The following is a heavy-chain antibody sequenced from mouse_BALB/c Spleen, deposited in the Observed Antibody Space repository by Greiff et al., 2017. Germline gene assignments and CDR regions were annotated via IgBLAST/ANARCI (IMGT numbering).Heavy chain of an antibody. Sequence: EVQLQQSGPELVKPGASVKMSCKASGYTFTSYVMHWVKQKPGQGLEWIGYINPYNDGNKYNDKFKGKATLTSDKSSSTAYMELSSLTSEDSAVYYCARGGDYWGQGTTLTVSS. D-gene: IGHD1-1*02. CDR2: INPYNDGN. V-gene: IGHV1-14*01. CDR1: GYTFTSYV. CDR3: ARGGDY. J-gene: IGHJ2*01.